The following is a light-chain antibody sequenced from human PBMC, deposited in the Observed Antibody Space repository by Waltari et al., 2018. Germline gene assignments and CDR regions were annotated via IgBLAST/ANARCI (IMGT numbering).Light chain of an antibody. Sequence: GERATLSCRASQSFGTSLAWDQQKPGQAPRLLIYGASMRAAGIPDRFSGSGSGTDFSLTISRLEPEDCAVYYCQHYVRLPATFGQGTRVEIK. CDR1: QSFGTS. CDR2: GAS. V-gene: IGKV3-20*01. CDR3: QHYVRLPAT. J-gene: IGKJ1*01.